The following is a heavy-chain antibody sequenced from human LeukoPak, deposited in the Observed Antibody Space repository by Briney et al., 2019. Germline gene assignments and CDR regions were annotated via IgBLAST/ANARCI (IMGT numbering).Heavy chain of an antibody. D-gene: IGHD3-10*02. CDR2: IRYDGSNK. J-gene: IGHJ3*02. Sequence: PGGSLRLSCAASGFTFSSYGMHWVRQAPGKGLEWVAFIRYDGSNKYYADSVKGRFTISRDNSKNTLYLQMNSLRAEDTAVYYCAKDFLLFRELHDAFDIWGQGTMVTVSS. CDR1: GFTFSSYG. CDR3: AKDFLLFRELHDAFDI. V-gene: IGHV3-30*02.